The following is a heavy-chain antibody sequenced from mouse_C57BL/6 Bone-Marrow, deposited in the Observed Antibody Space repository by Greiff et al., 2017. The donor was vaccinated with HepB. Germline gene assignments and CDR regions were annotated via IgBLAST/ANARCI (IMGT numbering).Heavy chain of an antibody. D-gene: IGHD2-2*01. J-gene: IGHJ4*01. V-gene: IGHV1-50*01. CDR2: IDPSDSYT. Sequence: QVQLQQSGAELVKPGASVKLSCKASGYTFTSYWMQWVKQRPGQGLEWIGEIDPSDSYTNYNQKFKGKATLTVDTSSSTAYMQLSSLTSEDSAVYYCARWGGLRRNYYAMDYWGQGTSVTVSS. CDR3: ARWGGLRRNYYAMDY. CDR1: GYTFTSYW.